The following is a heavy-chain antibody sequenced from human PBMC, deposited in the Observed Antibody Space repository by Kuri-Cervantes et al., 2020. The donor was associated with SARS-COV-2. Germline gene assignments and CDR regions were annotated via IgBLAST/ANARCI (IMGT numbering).Heavy chain of an antibody. CDR3: ARAPTVTLDY. CDR1: GYTFTSYD. CDR2: INPNSGTT. D-gene: IGHD4-17*01. V-gene: IGHV1-8*01. J-gene: IGHJ4*02. Sequence: ASVKVSCKASGYTFTSYDVNWVRQATGQGLEWMGWINPNSGTTDYAPKFQGRITMTRDTSISTAYMELSSLRSEDTAVYYCARAPTVTLDYWGQGTLVTVSS.